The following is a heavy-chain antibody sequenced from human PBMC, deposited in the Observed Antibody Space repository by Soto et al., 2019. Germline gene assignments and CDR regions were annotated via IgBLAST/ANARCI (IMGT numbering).Heavy chain of an antibody. CDR1: GYSISSGYY. CDR3: ARDDQALLWSD. V-gene: IGHV4-38-2*02. J-gene: IGHJ4*02. D-gene: IGHD3-10*01. CDR2: IYHSGST. Sequence: SETLSLTCAVSGYSISSGYYWGWIRQPPGKGLEWIGSIYHSGSTYYNPSLKSRVTISVDTSKNQFSLKLSSVTAADTAVYYCARDDQALLWSDWGQGTLVTVSS.